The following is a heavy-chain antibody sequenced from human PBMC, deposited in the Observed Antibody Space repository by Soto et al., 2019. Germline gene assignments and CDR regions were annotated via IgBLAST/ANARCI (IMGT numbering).Heavy chain of an antibody. CDR3: ARDLIYAGYYYYMDV. CDR2: INYKSHI. J-gene: IGHJ6*03. V-gene: IGHV3-21*01. Sequence: EVQLVESGGGLVKPGGSLRLSCAASGFTFSSYSMNWVRQAPGKGLGWVSSINYKSHIDYADSVKGRFTISRDNAKNSLYLQMNSLRAEDTAVYFCARDLIYAGYYYYMDVWGIGTTVTVSS. CDR1: GFTFSSYS. D-gene: IGHD3-10*01.